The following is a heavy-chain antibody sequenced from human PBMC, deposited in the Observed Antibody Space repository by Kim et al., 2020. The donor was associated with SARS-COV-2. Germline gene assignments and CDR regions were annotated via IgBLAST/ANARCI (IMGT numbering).Heavy chain of an antibody. D-gene: IGHD3-9*01. CDR3: AREARKLRYFDWSSFDY. J-gene: IGHJ4*02. Sequence: KSRVTISVDTSKNPFSLKLGSVTAADTAVYYCAREARKLRYFDWSSFDYWGQGTLVTVSS. V-gene: IGHV4-34*01.